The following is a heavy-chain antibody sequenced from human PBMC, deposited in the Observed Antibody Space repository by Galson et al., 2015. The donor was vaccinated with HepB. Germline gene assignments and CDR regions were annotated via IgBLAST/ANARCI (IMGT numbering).Heavy chain of an antibody. J-gene: IGHJ4*02. V-gene: IGHV1-18*04. CDR1: GYTFTSYG. CDR3: ARDSPFWSTGYPFDY. CDR2: ISAYNGNT. Sequence: SVKVSCKASGYTFTSYGISWVRQAPGQGLEWMGWISAYNGNTNYAQKLQGRVTMTTDTSTSTVYMELRSLRSDDTAVYYCARDSPFWSTGYPFDYWGQGTLVTVSS. D-gene: IGHD3-9*01.